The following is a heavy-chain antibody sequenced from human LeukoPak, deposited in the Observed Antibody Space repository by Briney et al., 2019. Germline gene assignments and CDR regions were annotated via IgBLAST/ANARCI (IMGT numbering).Heavy chain of an antibody. CDR2: ISAYNGNT. CDR1: GYAFTSYG. V-gene: IGHV1-18*01. J-gene: IGHJ4*02. D-gene: IGHD5-18*01. CDR3: ARAADTAGYGD. Sequence: ASVKVSCKASGYAFTSYGISWVRQAPGQGREWMGWISAYNGNTNYAQKLQGRVTMTTDTSTSTAYMELRSLRSDDTAVYYCARAADTAGYGDWGQGTLVTVSS.